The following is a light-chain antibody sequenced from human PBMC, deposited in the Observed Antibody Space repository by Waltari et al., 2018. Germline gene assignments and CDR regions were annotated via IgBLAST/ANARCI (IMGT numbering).Light chain of an antibody. CDR1: QSISSN. V-gene: IGKV3-15*01. Sequence: EIVMTQSPVTLSVSPGDRATLPCMASQSISSNLAWFQQKPGQAPRLLISGASTRATGIPARFSGSGSGTEFTLTVSSMQSEDFAVYYCQHYNNWPYTVGQGTKLEIK. CDR2: GAS. J-gene: IGKJ2*01. CDR3: QHYNNWPYT.